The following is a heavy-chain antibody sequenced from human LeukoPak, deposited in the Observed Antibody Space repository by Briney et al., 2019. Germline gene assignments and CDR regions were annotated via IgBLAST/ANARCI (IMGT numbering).Heavy chain of an antibody. CDR2: ISGSGGST. D-gene: IGHD2-2*02. Sequence: SGGSLRLSCAAFGFTFSRYAMSGVRQAPGKGLEWVSAISGSGGSTYYADSVKGRFTISRDNSKNTLYLQMNSLRAEDTAVYYCASGRYCSSTSCYRGDDYYYYMDVWGKGTTVTVSS. J-gene: IGHJ6*03. V-gene: IGHV3-23*01. CDR3: ASGRYCSSTSCYRGDDYYYYMDV. CDR1: GFTFSRYA.